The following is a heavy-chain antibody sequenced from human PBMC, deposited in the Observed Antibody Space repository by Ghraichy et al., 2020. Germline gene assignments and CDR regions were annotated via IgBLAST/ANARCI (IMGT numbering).Heavy chain of an antibody. J-gene: IGHJ4*02. Sequence: GESLNISCAASGFTFNTYYMTWVRQAPGQGLEWVANIKEDGREARYLDSVKGRFTISRDNAENSLYLQMNSLRVDDTAIYYCARLAQKLTTVFDYWGQGALVTVSS. CDR3: ARLAQKLTTVFDY. D-gene: IGHD4-17*01. V-gene: IGHV3-7*03. CDR1: GFTFNTYY. CDR2: IKEDGREA.